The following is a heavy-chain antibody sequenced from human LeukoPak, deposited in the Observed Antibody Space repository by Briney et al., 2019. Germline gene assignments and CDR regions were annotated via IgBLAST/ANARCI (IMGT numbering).Heavy chain of an antibody. D-gene: IGHD2-2*01. CDR3: ARDPQFGPADIDWFDP. V-gene: IGHV3-11*01. CDR1: GFTFSDYY. Sequence: GGSLRLSCAASGFTFSDYYMSWIRQAPGKGLEWVSYISSSGSTIYYADSVKGRFTISRDNAKNSLYLQMNSLRAEDTAVYYCARDPQFGPADIDWFDPWGQGTLVTVSS. CDR2: ISSSGSTI. J-gene: IGHJ5*02.